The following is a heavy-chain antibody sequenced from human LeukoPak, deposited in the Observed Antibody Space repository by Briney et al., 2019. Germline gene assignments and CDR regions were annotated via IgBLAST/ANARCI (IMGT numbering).Heavy chain of an antibody. CDR1: GYSISSGYY. CDR3: ARLITIFGVVPPQRYMDV. CDR2: IYHGGST. J-gene: IGHJ6*03. D-gene: IGHD3-3*01. V-gene: IGHV4-38-2*02. Sequence: SETLSLTCTVSGYSISSGYYWGWIRQPPGKGLEWIGSIYHGGSTYYNPSLKSRVTISVDTSKNQFSLKLSSVTAADTAVYYCARLITIFGVVPPQRYMDVWGKGTTVTVSS.